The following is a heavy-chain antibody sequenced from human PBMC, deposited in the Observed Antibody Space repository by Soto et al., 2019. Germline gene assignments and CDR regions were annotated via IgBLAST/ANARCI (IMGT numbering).Heavy chain of an antibody. CDR2: IYYSGST. V-gene: IGHV4-59*01. CDR3: ARVGYCSGGSCYHNWFDP. Sequence: PSETLSLTCTVSGSSISSYYWSWIRQPPGKGLEWIGYIYYSGSTNYNPSLKSRVTISVDTSKNQFSLKLSSVTAADTAVYYCARVGYCSGGSCYHNWFDPWGQGTLVTVSS. CDR1: GSSISSYY. D-gene: IGHD2-15*01. J-gene: IGHJ5*02.